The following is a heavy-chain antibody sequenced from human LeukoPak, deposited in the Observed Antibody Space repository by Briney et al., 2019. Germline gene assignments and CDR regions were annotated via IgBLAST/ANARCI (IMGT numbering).Heavy chain of an antibody. J-gene: IGHJ3*02. CDR3: ARELGYCSGGSCSNHLAFDI. CDR2: IYHSGST. D-gene: IGHD2-15*01. V-gene: IGHV4-59*13. CDR1: GVSITTYY. Sequence: PSETLSLTCTVSGVSITTYYWSWIRQPPGKGLEWIGYIYHSGSTNYNPSLKSRVTISVDTSKNQFSLKLSSVTAADTAVYYCARELGYCSGGSCSNHLAFDIWGQGTMVTVSS.